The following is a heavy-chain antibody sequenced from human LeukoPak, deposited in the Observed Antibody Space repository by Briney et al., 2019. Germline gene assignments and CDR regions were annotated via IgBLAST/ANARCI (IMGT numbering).Heavy chain of an antibody. CDR3: AKDRGDYTNWFDP. V-gene: IGHV3-48*03. CDR2: ISSSGSTI. J-gene: IGHJ5*02. Sequence: GGSLRLSCAASGFTFSSYEMNWVRQAPGKGLEWVSYISSSGSTIYYADSVKGRFTISRDNAKNTLYLQMSSPRAEDTAIYYCAKDRGDYTNWFDPWGQGTLVTVSS. D-gene: IGHD4-17*01. CDR1: GFTFSSYE.